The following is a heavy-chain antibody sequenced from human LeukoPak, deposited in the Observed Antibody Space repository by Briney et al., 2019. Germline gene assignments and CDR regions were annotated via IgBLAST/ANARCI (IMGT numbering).Heavy chain of an antibody. CDR2: IYPGDSDT. V-gene: IGHV5-51*01. CDR3: TRLKTIGFLYFGDPPRGYFDY. CDR1: GYTFTSYW. D-gene: IGHD3-10*01. J-gene: IGHJ4*02. Sequence: GESLKISCKGSGYTFTSYWIGWVRQMPGKGLEWMGIIYPGDSDTRYRPSFQGQVTISVDKSISTAYLQWSSLKASDTAIYYCTRLKTIGFLYFGDPPRGYFDYWGQGTLVTVSS.